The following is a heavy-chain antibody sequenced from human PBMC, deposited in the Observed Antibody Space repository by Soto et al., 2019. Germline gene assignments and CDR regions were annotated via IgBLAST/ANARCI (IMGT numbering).Heavy chain of an antibody. V-gene: IGHV3-23*01. D-gene: IGHD1-26*01. CDR1: GFTFSSYA. CDR3: ANSREVGAYFNWFDP. J-gene: IGHJ5*02. Sequence: EVQLLESGGGLVQPGGSLRLSCAASGFTFSSYAMSWVRQAPGKGLEWVSAISGSGGSTYYADSVKGRFTISGDNSKNMLYLQMNSLRAEDTAVYYCANSREVGAYFNWFDPWGQGNLVTVSS. CDR2: ISGSGGST.